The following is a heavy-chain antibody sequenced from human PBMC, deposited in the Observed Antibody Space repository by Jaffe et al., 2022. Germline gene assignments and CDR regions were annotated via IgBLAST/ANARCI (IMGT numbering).Heavy chain of an antibody. CDR2: INWNGGST. CDR1: GFTFDDYG. V-gene: IGHV3-20*01. D-gene: IGHD2-2*01. J-gene: IGHJ4*02. Sequence: EVQLVESGGGVVRPGGSLRLSCAASGFTFDDYGMSWVRQAPGKGLEWVSGINWNGGSTGYADSVKGRFTISRDNAKNSLYLQMNSLRAEDTALYHCARKALGYCSSTSCYHNPAPFDYWGQGTLVTVSS. CDR3: ARKALGYCSSTSCYHNPAPFDY.